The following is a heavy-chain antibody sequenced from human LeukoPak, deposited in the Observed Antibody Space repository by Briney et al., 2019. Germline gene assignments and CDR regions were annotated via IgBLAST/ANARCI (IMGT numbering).Heavy chain of an antibody. CDR2: INPNSGRT. CDR3: ARGRSGLAAAGTYDY. Sequence: ASVKVPCKASGYTFTSSDINWVRQAAGQGLEWIGWINPNSGRTGDAQKFQSRVTMTANTSISTAYMELSSLRFDDTAVYYCARGRSGLAAAGTYDYWGQGTLITASS. D-gene: IGHD6-13*01. J-gene: IGHJ4*02. V-gene: IGHV1-8*01. CDR1: GYTFTSSD.